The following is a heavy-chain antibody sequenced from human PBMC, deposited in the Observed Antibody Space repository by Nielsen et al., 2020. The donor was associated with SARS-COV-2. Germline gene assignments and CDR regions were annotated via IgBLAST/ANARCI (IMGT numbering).Heavy chain of an antibody. Sequence: ASVKVFCKASGYTFTGYYMHWVRQAPGQGLEWMGRINPNSGGTNYAQKFQGRVTMTRDTSISTAYMELSRLRSDDTAVYYCARDSAGGYSMVRGNYGMDVWGQGTTVTVSS. D-gene: IGHD3-10*01. CDR1: GYTFTGYY. J-gene: IGHJ6*02. CDR3: ARDSAGGYSMVRGNYGMDV. V-gene: IGHV1-2*06. CDR2: INPNSGGT.